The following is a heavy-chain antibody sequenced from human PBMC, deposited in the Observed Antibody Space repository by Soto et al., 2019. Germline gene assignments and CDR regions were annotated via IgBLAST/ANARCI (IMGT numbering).Heavy chain of an antibody. J-gene: IGHJ4*02. V-gene: IGHV1-46*03. CDR3: SRVDPGETSPFDH. CDR1: VYIFTSYY. CDR2: INPFDGSR. Sequence: GASVKVSCKASVYIFTSYYLHWVRQAPGQGLEWMGWINPFDGSRMFAQSFQGRVTFTRDTSTSTVYMELSGLRSGDTAVYYCSRVDPGETSPFDHWGQGTLVTVSS. D-gene: IGHD3-10*01.